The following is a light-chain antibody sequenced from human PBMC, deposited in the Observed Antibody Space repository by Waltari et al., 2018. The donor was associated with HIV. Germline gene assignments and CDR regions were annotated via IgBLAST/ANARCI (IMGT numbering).Light chain of an antibody. CDR2: RNT. CDR3: ATWDDSLNGVL. CDR1: RPNTGSNS. V-gene: IGLV1-47*01. Sequence: SVLTQPPSASGTPGQQVPTSSSGRRPNTGSNSSFWHQQLPGAAPKLLIYRNTRRPCVGPDRFSGSKSGTSASLAISGLRAEDEAVYSCATWDDSLNGVLFGGGTNLNVL. J-gene: IGLJ2*01.